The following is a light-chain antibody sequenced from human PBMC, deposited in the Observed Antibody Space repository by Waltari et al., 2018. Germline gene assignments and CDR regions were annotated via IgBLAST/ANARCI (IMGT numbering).Light chain of an antibody. J-gene: IGLJ2*01. V-gene: IGLV6-57*01. CDR1: SGSIASNY. CDR2: TDN. CDR3: QSYDRSNQV. Sequence: NFMLTQPHSVSESPGKTVTISCTRSSGSIASNYVQWYQQRPGSSPTTVIYTDNQRPSGVPDRFSGSIDSSSNSASLTISGLKTDDEADYYCQSYDRSNQVFGGGTKLTVL.